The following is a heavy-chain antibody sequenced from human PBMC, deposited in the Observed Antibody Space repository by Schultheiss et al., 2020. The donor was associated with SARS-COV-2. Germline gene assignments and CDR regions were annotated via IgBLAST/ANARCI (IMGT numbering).Heavy chain of an antibody. Sequence: SETLSLTCAVYGGSFSGYYWSWIRQPAGKGLEWIGYIYHSGSTYYNPSLKSRVTISVDRSKNQFSLKLSSVTAADTAVYYCAKEWHWNVAYFDYWGQGTLVTVSS. J-gene: IGHJ4*02. D-gene: IGHD1-1*01. CDR2: IYHSGST. V-gene: IGHV4-34*01. CDR3: AKEWHWNVAYFDY. CDR1: GGSFSGYY.